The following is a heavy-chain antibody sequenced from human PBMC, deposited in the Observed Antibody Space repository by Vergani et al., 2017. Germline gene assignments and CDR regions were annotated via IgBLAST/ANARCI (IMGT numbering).Heavy chain of an antibody. Sequence: QVQLQESGPGLVKPSETLSHTCTVSGGSISSYYWSWIRQPPGKGLEWIGYIYYSGSTNYNPSLKSRVTISVDTSKNQFSLKLSSVTAADTAVYYCARDQWGGHHAFDIWGQGTMVTVSS. CDR1: GGSISSYY. CDR2: IYYSGST. V-gene: IGHV4-59*01. CDR3: ARDQWGGHHAFDI. D-gene: IGHD3-10*01. J-gene: IGHJ3*02.